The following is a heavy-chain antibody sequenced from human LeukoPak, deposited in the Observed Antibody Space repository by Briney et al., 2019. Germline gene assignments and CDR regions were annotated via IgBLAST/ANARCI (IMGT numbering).Heavy chain of an antibody. CDR1: GYTFTSYG. CDR2: ISANNGDT. D-gene: IGHD1-26*01. Sequence: ASVKVSCKASGYTFTSYGISWVRQAPGQGLEWVGWISANNGDTDYAQKFQARVTMTTDTSTSTAYMELRSLRSDDTAVYYCARDLVRSGSYVDYWGQGTLVTVSS. CDR3: ARDLVRSGSYVDY. J-gene: IGHJ4*02. V-gene: IGHV1-18*01.